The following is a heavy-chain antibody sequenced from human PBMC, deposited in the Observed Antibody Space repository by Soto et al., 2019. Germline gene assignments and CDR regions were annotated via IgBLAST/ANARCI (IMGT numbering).Heavy chain of an antibody. CDR1: GGTFSSYA. Sequence: VKVSCKASGGTFSSYAISWVRQAPGQGLEWMGGIIPIFGTANYAQKFQGRVTVTADESTSTAYMELSSLRSEDTAVYYCARDVGWGITGTLAFDYWGQGTLVTVSS. J-gene: IGHJ4*02. V-gene: IGHV1-69*13. CDR3: ARDVGWGITGTLAFDY. D-gene: IGHD1-20*01. CDR2: IIPIFGTA.